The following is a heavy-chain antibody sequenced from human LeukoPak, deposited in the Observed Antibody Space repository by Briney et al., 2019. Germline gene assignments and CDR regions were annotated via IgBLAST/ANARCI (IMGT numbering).Heavy chain of an antibody. CDR3: ASGSIAVAGREFDY. Sequence: SETLSLTCTVSGGSISSYYWSWIRQPAGKGLEWIGRIYTSGSTNYNPSLKSRVTMSVDTSKNQFSLKLSSVTAADTAVYYRASGSIAVAGREFDYWGQGTLVTVSS. V-gene: IGHV4-4*07. CDR2: IYTSGST. J-gene: IGHJ4*02. CDR1: GGSISSYY. D-gene: IGHD6-19*01.